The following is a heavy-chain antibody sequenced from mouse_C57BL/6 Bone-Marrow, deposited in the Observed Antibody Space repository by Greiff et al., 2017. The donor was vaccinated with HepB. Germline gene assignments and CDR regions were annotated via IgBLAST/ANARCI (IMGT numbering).Heavy chain of an antibody. J-gene: IGHJ3*01. CDR1: GYTFTDYN. CDR3: ARSGYYYGSSPAWFAY. V-gene: IGHV1-18*01. Sequence: VQLQQSGPELVKPGASVKIPCKASGYTFTDYNMDWVKQSHGKSLEWIGDINPNNGGTIYNQKFKGKATLTVDNASSTAYMELRSLTSEDTAVYYCARSGYYYGSSPAWFAYWGQGTLVTVSA. CDR2: INPNNGGT. D-gene: IGHD1-1*01.